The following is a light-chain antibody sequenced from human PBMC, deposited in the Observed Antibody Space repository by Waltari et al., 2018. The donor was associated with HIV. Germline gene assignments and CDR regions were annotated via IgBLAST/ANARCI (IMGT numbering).Light chain of an antibody. V-gene: IGLV3-21*02. CDR2: DDS. CDR1: NTGSQS. J-gene: IGLJ3*02. CDR3: QVWDSSRDWV. Sequence: SNVLTQPPSVSVAPGQTARITCGGNNTGSQSVHWYQQSPGQAPVVVVFDDSDRPSGIPERFAGSNSGNTATLTISRVEAGDEADYYCQVWDSSRDWVFGGGTKLTVL.